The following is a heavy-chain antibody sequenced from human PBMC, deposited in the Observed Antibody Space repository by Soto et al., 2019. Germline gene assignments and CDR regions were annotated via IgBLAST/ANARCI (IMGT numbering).Heavy chain of an antibody. CDR2: IKSKTDGGTT. D-gene: IGHD2-15*01. Sequence: EVQLVESGGGLVKPGGSLRLSCAASGFTFSNAWMNWVRQAPGKGLEWAGRIKSKTDGGTTDYAAPVKGRFTISRDESKTTVYLQMNSLKTEDTAVYYCTKAGYCSGGSCYLTAPYYYYGMDVWGQGTTVTVSS. CDR1: GFTFSNAW. V-gene: IGHV3-15*07. J-gene: IGHJ6*02. CDR3: TKAGYCSGGSCYLTAPYYYYGMDV.